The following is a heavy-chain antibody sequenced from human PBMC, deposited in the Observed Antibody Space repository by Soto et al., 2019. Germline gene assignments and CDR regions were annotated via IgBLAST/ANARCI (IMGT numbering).Heavy chain of an antibody. Sequence: SETLSLTCTVSGGSISGSTYYWAWIRQPPGKGPEWIGSIYYSGSAYDNPALKSRVTISVDPSKNQFSLKLTSVTAADTAVYFCSRHRLGASILWGFDSWGHGIVVTVSS. D-gene: IGHD3-3*01. CDR3: SRHRLGASILWGFDS. V-gene: IGHV4-39*01. CDR1: GGSISGSTYY. CDR2: IYYSGSA. J-gene: IGHJ4*01.